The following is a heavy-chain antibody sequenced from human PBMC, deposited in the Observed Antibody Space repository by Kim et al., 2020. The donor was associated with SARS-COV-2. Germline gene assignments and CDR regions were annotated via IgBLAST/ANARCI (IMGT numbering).Heavy chain of an antibody. D-gene: IGHD6-19*01. Sequence: ASVKVSCKASGYTFTNYAIHWVRQAPGQGLEWVGWMNSNTGTPAYAPGFTDRFVFSLDTSVSTAYLQISSLKAEDTAVYYCARDGGSGWYRLVWGQGTTVIGSS. CDR3: ARDGGSGWYRLV. CDR1: GYTFTNYA. V-gene: IGHV7-4-1*02. J-gene: IGHJ6*02. CDR2: MNSNTGTP.